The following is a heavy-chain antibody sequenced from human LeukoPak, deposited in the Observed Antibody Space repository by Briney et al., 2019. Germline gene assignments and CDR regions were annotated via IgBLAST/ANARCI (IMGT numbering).Heavy chain of an antibody. CDR3: ARFRTWGDKAFDY. CDR1: GFTFIPFG. D-gene: IGHD2-21*02. CDR2: IGTTSGAI. V-gene: IGHV3-48*01. J-gene: IGHJ4*02. Sequence: GGSLRLSFAAPGFTFIPFGRTWFRQPPGKGLEGVSYIGTTSGAIYYADSVKGRFTISRDSARNSLYLQMNSLRAEDTAVYYCARFRTWGDKAFDYWGQGTLVTVSS.